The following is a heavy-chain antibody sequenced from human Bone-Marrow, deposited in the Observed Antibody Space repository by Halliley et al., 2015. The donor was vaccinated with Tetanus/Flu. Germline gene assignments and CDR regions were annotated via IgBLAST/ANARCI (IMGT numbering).Heavy chain of an antibody. D-gene: IGHD1-26*01. Sequence: VQLVQSGAEVKKPGESLKISCKGSGYSFISYWIGWVRQMPGKGLVWMGIIYPGDSDTRYNPSFEGQVTISVDMSISTAYLQWSSLKASDSAMYYWARHPRRPLTVGTTTKDYPYGIDVWGLGTTVTVSS. CDR1: GYSFISYW. V-gene: IGHV5-51*01. CDR2: IYPGDSDT. J-gene: IGHJ6*02. CDR3: ARHPRRPLTVGTTTKDYPYGIDV.